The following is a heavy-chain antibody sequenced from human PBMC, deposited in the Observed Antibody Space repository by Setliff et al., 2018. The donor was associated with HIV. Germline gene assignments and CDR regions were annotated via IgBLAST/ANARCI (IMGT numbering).Heavy chain of an antibody. J-gene: IGHJ3*02. CDR1: GVSITSYY. CDR2: GHYSGNT. CDR3: ARWEAAQKAFDI. D-gene: IGHD1-26*01. Sequence: SETLSLTCTVSGVSITSYYWNWFRQPPGKGLEWIGYGHYSGNTKQNPSLRSRVTISVDTSKNQLSLTLYSVSAADTAVYYCARWEAAQKAFDIWGHGTMVTVSS. V-gene: IGHV4-59*08.